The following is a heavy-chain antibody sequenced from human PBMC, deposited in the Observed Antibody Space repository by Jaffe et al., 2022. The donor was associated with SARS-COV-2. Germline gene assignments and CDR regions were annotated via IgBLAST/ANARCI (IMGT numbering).Heavy chain of an antibody. J-gene: IGHJ6*02. CDR2: MNPNSGNT. CDR3: ARLTMLGAVYYYYGMDV. Sequence: QVQLVQSGAEVKKPGASVKVSCKASGYTFTSYDINWVRQATGQGLEWMGWMNPNSGNTGYAQKFQGRVTMTRNTSISTAYMELSSLRSEDTAVYYCARLTMLGAVYYYYGMDVWGQGTTVTVSS. V-gene: IGHV1-8*01. CDR1: GYTFTSYD. D-gene: IGHD2-8*01.